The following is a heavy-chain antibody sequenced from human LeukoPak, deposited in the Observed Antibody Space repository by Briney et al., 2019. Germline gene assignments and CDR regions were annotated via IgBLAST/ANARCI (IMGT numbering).Heavy chain of an antibody. V-gene: IGHV3-48*01. CDR3: ASAPREDYFDY. Sequence: GGSLRLSCAASGFTFSSYSMNWVCQAPGKGLEWVSSISSSSSTIYYADSVKGRFTISRDNAKNSLYLQMYSLRAEDTAVYYCASAPREDYFDYWGQGTLVTVSS. CDR2: ISSSSSTI. CDR1: GFTFSSYS. J-gene: IGHJ4*02.